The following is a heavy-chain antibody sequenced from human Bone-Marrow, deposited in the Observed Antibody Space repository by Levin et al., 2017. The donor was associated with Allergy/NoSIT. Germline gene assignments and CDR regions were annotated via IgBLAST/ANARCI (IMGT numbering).Heavy chain of an antibody. V-gene: IGHV3-9*01. D-gene: IGHD3-22*01. CDR3: GKDVSHYDTSGYIDY. J-gene: IGHJ4*02. Sequence: GGSLRLSCAASGFNFGDHAMHWVRQGPGKGLQWVSGISWNGANIGYADSLKGRFTISRDNAKNSLYLEIYSLRPEDTAFYYCGKDVSHYDTSGYIDYWGQGTLVTVSS. CDR1: GFNFGDHA. CDR2: ISWNGANI.